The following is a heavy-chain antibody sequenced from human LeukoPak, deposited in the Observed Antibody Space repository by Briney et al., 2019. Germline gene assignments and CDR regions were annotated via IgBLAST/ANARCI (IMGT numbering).Heavy chain of an antibody. CDR2: MNPNSGNT. V-gene: IGHV1-8*01. D-gene: IGHD5-12*01. Sequence: ASVKVSCKASGYTFTSYDINWVRQATGQGLEWMGWMNPNSGNTGYAQKFQGRVTMTRNTSISTAYMELSSLRSEDTAVYYCARDHTGGDDFDYWGQGTLVTVSS. CDR3: ARDHTGGDDFDY. J-gene: IGHJ4*02. CDR1: GYTFTSYD.